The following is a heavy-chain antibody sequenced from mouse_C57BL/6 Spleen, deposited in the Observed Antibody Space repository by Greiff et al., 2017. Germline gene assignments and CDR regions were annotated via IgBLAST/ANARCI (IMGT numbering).Heavy chain of an antibody. CDR1: GYTFTSYW. CDR3: ARSTDYSTPWFAY. V-gene: IGHV1-64*01. Sequence: VQLQQPGAELVKPGASVKLSCKASGYTFTSYWMHWVKQRPGQGLEWIGMIHPNSGSTNYNEKFKSKATLTVDKSSSTAYMQLSSLTSEDSAVYYCARSTDYSTPWFAYWGQGTLLTVSA. J-gene: IGHJ3*01. D-gene: IGHD2-5*01. CDR2: IHPNSGST.